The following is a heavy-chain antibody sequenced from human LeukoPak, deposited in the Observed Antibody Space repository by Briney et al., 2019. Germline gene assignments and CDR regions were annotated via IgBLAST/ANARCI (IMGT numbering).Heavy chain of an antibody. D-gene: IGHD3-16*01. V-gene: IGHV3-48*04. CDR1: GFTFSSYS. CDR2: IYSSSSTI. J-gene: IGHJ4*02. CDR3: ATSGGGEYSFDD. Sequence: HPGGSLRLSCAASGFTFSSYSMNWVRQAPGKGLEWVSYIYSSSSTIYYADSVKGRFTISRDNARNSLYLQMNSLRAEDTAVYYCATSGGGEYSFDDWGQGTLVTVSS.